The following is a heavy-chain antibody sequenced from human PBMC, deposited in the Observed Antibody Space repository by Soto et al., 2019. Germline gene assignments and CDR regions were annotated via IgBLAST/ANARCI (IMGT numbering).Heavy chain of an antibody. Sequence: SETLSLTCTVSGGSVSSSSYYWGWIRKPPGKGLEWIGSIYYTGSTYYNPSLKSRVTISEDPSKNQFSLNLTSVTAADTAVYSCARHVVATKAFFDYWGQGALVTVSS. CDR2: IYYTGST. CDR1: GGSVSSSSYY. D-gene: IGHD5-12*01. J-gene: IGHJ4*02. V-gene: IGHV4-39*01. CDR3: ARHVVATKAFFDY.